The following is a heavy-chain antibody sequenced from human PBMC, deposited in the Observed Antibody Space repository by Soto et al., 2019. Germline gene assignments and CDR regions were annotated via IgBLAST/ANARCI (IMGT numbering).Heavy chain of an antibody. CDR1: YGSISGYC. J-gene: IGHJ5*02. V-gene: IGHV4-59*01. CDR2: IYYSGST. D-gene: IGHD3-10*01. Sequence: TSEHLCHTCTVVYGSISGYCCSRIRQTQGKGLEWIGYIYYSGSTNYNPSLKSRVTISVDTSKNQFSLKLSSVTAADTAVYYCARELVRGIILVFDPWGKGTLVTVS. CDR3: ARELVRGIILVFDP.